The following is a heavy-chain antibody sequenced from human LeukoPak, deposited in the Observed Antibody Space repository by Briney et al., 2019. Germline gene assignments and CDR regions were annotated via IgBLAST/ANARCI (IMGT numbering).Heavy chain of an antibody. J-gene: IGHJ4*02. Sequence: PGGSLRLSCAASGFTFSSYAMSWVRQAPGKGLEWVSAISGSGGSTYYADSVKGRFTISRDNSKNTLYLQMNSLRAEDTAVYYCATDRSLSVVVVAATYGFDYWGQGTLVTVSS. CDR3: ATDRSLSVVVVAATYGFDY. D-gene: IGHD2-15*01. V-gene: IGHV3-23*01. CDR1: GFTFSSYA. CDR2: ISGSGGST.